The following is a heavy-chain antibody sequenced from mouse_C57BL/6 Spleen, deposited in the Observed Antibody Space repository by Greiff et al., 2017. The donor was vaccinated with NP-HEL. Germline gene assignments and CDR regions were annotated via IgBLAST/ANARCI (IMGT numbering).Heavy chain of an antibody. V-gene: IGHV14-4*01. CDR3: TTDGNYGYYAMDY. CDR2: IDPENGDT. CDR1: GFNIKDDY. J-gene: IGHJ4*01. D-gene: IGHD2-1*01. Sequence: EVQLQQSGAELVRPGASVKLSCTASGFNIKDDYMHWVKQRPEQGLEWIGWIDPENGDTEYASKFQGKATITADTSSNTAYLQLSSLTSEDTAVYYCTTDGNYGYYAMDYWGQGTSVTVSS.